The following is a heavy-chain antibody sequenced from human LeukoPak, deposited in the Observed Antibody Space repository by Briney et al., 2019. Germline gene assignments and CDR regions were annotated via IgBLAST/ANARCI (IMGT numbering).Heavy chain of an antibody. J-gene: IGHJ3*02. CDR3: AKDQVYDYDSSGYSHHAFDI. Sequence: GGSLRLSCAASGFTFSNHAMSWVRQAPGKGLEWVSTISGSGGSTYYADSVKGRFTISRDNSKNTMYVQMSSLRAEDTAVYYCAKDQVYDYDSSGYSHHAFDIWGQGTMVTVSS. CDR2: ISGSGGST. D-gene: IGHD3-22*01. CDR1: GFTFSNHA. V-gene: IGHV3-23*01.